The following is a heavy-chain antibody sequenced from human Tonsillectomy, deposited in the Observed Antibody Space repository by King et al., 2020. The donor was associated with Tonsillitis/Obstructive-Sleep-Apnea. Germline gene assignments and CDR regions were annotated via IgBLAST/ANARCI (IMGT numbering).Heavy chain of an antibody. J-gene: IGHJ6*03. D-gene: IGHD3-22*01. Sequence: VQLVESGGGLVQPGGSLRLSCAASGFTFSSYEMNWVRQAPGKGLEWVSYISSSGSTIYYADSVKGRFTISRDNAKNSLYLQMNSLRAEDTAVYYCARQYYYDSSGYYIRYYYYMDVWGKGTTVTVSS. CDR3: ARQYYYDSSGYYIRYYYYMDV. V-gene: IGHV3-48*03. CDR1: GFTFSSYE. CDR2: ISSSGSTI.